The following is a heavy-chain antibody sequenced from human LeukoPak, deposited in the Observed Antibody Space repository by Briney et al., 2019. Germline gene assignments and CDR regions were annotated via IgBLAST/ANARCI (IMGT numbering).Heavy chain of an antibody. J-gene: IGHJ3*02. D-gene: IGHD2-2*01. CDR2: MNPNSGNT. V-gene: IGHV1-8*01. CDR1: GYTFTSYD. Sequence: ASVKVSCRASGYTFTSYDINWVRQATGQGLEWMGWMNPNSGNTGYAQKLQGRVTMTTDTSTSTAYMELRSLRSDDTAVYYCARDRGIVVVSAAHDAFDIWGQGTMVTVSS. CDR3: ARDRGIVVVSAAHDAFDI.